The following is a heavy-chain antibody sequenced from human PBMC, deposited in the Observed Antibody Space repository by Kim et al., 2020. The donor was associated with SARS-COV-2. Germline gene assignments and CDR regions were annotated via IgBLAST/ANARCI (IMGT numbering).Heavy chain of an antibody. CDR3: ARDGSGSYNWFDP. J-gene: IGHJ5*02. Sequence: YRPSFQGHVTISADKSISTAYLQWSSLKASDTAMYYCARDGSGSYNWFDPWGQGTLVTVSS. V-gene: IGHV5-10-1*01. D-gene: IGHD3-10*01.